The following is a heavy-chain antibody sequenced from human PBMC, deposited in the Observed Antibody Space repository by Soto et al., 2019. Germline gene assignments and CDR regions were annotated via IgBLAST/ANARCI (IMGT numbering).Heavy chain of an antibody. Sequence: PVGSLRLSCAASGSTLSSYAMSWVRQAPGKGLEWVSAISGSGGSTYYADSVKGRFTISRDNSKNTLYLQMNSLRAEDTAVYYCAKSLASGDYYYYYGMDVWGQGTTVTVSS. CDR1: GSTLSSYA. D-gene: IGHD3-10*01. CDR2: ISGSGGST. J-gene: IGHJ6*02. CDR3: AKSLASGDYYYYYGMDV. V-gene: IGHV3-23*01.